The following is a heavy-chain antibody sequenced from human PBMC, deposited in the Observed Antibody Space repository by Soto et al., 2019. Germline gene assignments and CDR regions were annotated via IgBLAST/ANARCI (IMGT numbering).Heavy chain of an antibody. J-gene: IGHJ4*02. CDR1: GYTFTGYY. CDR3: ARQGGRKDYPIDY. CDR2: INPNSGGT. Sequence: VKVSCKASGYTFTGYYMHWVRQAPGQGLEWMGWINPNSGGTNYAQKFQGRVTMTRDTSISTAYMELSRLRSDDTAVYYCARQGGRKDYPIDYWGQGTLVTVSS. V-gene: IGHV1-2*02. D-gene: IGHD3-16*01.